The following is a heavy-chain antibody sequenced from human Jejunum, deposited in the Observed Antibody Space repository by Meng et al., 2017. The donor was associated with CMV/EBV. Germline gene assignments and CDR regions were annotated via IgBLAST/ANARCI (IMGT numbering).Heavy chain of an antibody. CDR3: ARDVYYVSSGFFGREDY. J-gene: IGHJ4*02. D-gene: IGHD3-22*01. Sequence: TFSNYWMNWVRQAPGKGLEWVAKIKNDGSEEYYVNSVEGRFTISRDNAKNSLYLQMNSLRAEDTAVYYCARDVYYVSSGFFGREDYWGQGTLVTVSS. CDR2: IKNDGSEE. CDR1: TFSNYW. V-gene: IGHV3-7*01.